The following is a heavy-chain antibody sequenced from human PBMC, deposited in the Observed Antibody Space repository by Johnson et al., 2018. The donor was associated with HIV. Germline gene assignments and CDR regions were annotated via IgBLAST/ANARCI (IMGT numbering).Heavy chain of an antibody. J-gene: IGHJ3*02. V-gene: IGHV3-30*03. Sequence: VQLVESGGGVVQPGRSLRLSCAASGFSFSNYAMDWVRQAPGKGLEWVAVVSSDGSNKNYADSVKGRFTISRDNSKNTLHLQMNSLRGEDTAVYYCARLSKGGFDAVDIWGQGTMVTVSS. D-gene: IGHD5/OR15-5a*01. CDR2: VSSDGSNK. CDR1: GFSFSNYA. CDR3: ARLSKGGFDAVDI.